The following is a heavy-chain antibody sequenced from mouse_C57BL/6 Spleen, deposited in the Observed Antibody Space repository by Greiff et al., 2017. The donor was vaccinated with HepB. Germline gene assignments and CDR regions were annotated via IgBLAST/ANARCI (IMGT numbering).Heavy chain of an antibody. CDR3: ARDEDDGAWFAY. Sequence: EVKLMESGPGLVKPSQSLSLTCSVTGYSITSGYYWNWIRQFPGNKLEWMGYISYDGSNNYNPSLKNRISITRDTSKNQFFLKLNSVTTEDTATYYCARDEDDGAWFAYWGQGTLVTVSA. CDR2: ISYDGSN. V-gene: IGHV3-6*01. J-gene: IGHJ3*01. CDR1: GYSITSGYY. D-gene: IGHD2-3*01.